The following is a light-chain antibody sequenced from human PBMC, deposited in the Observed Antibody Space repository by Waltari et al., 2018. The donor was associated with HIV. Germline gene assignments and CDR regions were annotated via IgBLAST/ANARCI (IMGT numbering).Light chain of an antibody. CDR1: QSISTD. CDR2: NGN. V-gene: IGKV1-39*01. J-gene: IGKJ1*01. CDR3: QQSYSTLWT. Sequence: DIQMTQSPSSLSASVGDRVTISCRASQSISTDLNWYQQKPGRAPTLLIYNGNILQGGVPSRFSCSGSGTDFTLSISGLQPEDFGTYYCQQSYSTLWTFGPGTKV.